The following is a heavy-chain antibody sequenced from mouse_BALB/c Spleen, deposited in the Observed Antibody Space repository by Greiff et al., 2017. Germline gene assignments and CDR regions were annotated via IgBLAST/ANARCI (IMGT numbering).Heavy chain of an antibody. CDR2: IYPGNVNT. D-gene: IGHD2-1*01. Sequence: QVQLQQSGPELVKPGASVRISCKASGYTFTSYYIHWVKQRPGQGLEWIGWIYPGNVNTKYNEKFKGKATLTADKSSSTAYMQLSSLTSEDSAVYFCARYGNYDVAWFAYWGQGTLVTVSA. CDR1: GYTFTSYY. V-gene: IGHV1S56*01. J-gene: IGHJ3*01. CDR3: ARYGNYDVAWFAY.